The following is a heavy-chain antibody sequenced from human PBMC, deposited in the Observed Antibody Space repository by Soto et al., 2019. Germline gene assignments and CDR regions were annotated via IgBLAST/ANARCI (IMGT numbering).Heavy chain of an antibody. J-gene: IGHJ5*02. CDR3: ANAKDIVVVVAAQRHSHWFDP. Sequence: GGSLRLSCAASGFTFSSYAMSWVRQAPGKGLEWVSAISGSGGSTYYADSVKGRFTISRDNSKNTLYLQMNSLRAEDTAVYYCANAKDIVVVVAAQRHSHWFDPWGQGTLVTVSS. CDR1: GFTFSSYA. V-gene: IGHV3-23*01. CDR2: ISGSGGST. D-gene: IGHD2-15*01.